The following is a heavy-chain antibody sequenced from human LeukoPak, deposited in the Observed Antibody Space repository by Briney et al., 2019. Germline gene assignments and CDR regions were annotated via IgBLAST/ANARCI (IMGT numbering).Heavy chain of an antibody. J-gene: IGHJ4*02. CDR3: ARGVFVRQQLVGAFGLDY. CDR1: GGSISSGSYY. CDR2: IYTSGST. D-gene: IGHD6-6*01. V-gene: IGHV4-61*02. Sequence: PSQTLSLTCTVSGGSISSGSYYWSWIRQPAGKGLEWIGRIYTSGSTNYNPSLKSRVTISVDKSKNQFSLKLSSVTAADTAVYYCARGVFVRQQLVGAFGLDYWGQGALVTASS.